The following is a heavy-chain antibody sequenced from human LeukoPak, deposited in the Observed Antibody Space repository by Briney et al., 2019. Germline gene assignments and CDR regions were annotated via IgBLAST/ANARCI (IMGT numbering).Heavy chain of an antibody. CDR2: ISGSGGST. CDR1: GFTFSSYS. D-gene: IGHD6-6*01. Sequence: GGSLRLSCAASGFTFSSYSMSWVRQAPGKGLEWVSAISGSGGSTYYADSVKGRFTISRDNSKNTLYLQMNSLRAEDTAVYYCAKSRTIVVHYFDYWGQGTLVTVSS. CDR3: AKSRTIVVHYFDY. V-gene: IGHV3-23*01. J-gene: IGHJ4*02.